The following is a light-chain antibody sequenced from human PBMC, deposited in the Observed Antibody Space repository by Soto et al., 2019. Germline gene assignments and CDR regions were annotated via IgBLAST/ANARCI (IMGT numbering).Light chain of an antibody. Sequence: EIVLTQSPGTLSLSPGERATLSCRASQSISSSDLAWYQHRPGQAPRLLIYAASSRATGIPVRFSGSGSGTDFTLSISRLEPEDFAVYYCQQYNDWPRTFGQGTKVEIK. CDR3: QQYNDWPRT. J-gene: IGKJ1*01. V-gene: IGKV3-20*01. CDR1: QSISSSD. CDR2: AAS.